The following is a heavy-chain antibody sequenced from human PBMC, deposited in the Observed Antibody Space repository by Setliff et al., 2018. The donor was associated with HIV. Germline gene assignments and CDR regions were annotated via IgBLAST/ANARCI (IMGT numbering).Heavy chain of an antibody. CDR2: IYYSGST. V-gene: IGHV4-39*01. CDR3: TLMVYASGSYYYYYYYMDV. Sequence: SETLSLTCTVSGGSISSSSYYWGWIRQPPGKGLEWIGSIYYSGSTYYNPSLKSRVTISVDTSKNQFSLKLGSVTAADTAVYYCTLMVYASGSYYYYYYYMDVWGKGTTVTVSS. D-gene: IGHD2-8*01. J-gene: IGHJ6*03. CDR1: GGSISSSSYY.